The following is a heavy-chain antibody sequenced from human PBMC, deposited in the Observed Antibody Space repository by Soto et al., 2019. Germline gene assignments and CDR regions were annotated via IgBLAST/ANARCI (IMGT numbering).Heavy chain of an antibody. CDR3: ARRQYSSGQDY. CDR1: GGSISSSSYY. J-gene: IGHJ4*02. D-gene: IGHD6-19*01. CDR2: IYYSGST. Sequence: SETLSLTCTVSGGSISSSSYYWGWIRQPPGKGLEWIGSIYYSGSTYYNPSLKSRVTISVDTSKNQFSLKLSSVTAADTAVYYCARRQYSSGQDYWGQGTLVTVSS. V-gene: IGHV4-39*01.